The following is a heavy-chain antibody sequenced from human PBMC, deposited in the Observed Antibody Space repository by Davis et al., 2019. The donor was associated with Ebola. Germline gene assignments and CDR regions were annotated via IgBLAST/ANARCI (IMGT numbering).Heavy chain of an antibody. CDR1: GFTFSSYA. J-gene: IGHJ4*02. Sequence: PGGSLRLSCAASGFTFSSYAMNWVRQAPGKGLEWVSSISSSSSYIYYADSVKGRFTISRDNAKNSLYLQMNSLRAEDTAVYYCARGREVWVQGVSHFDYWGQGTLVTVSS. CDR3: ARGREVWVQGVSHFDY. D-gene: IGHD3-10*01. V-gene: IGHV3-21*01. CDR2: ISSSSSYI.